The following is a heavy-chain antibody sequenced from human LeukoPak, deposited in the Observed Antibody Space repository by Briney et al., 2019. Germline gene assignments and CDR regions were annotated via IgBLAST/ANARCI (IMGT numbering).Heavy chain of an antibody. CDR3: ARAGSGYDPFDY. CDR1: GFTFSSYW. V-gene: IGHV3-74*01. CDR2: INSDGSST. D-gene: IGHD5-12*01. J-gene: IGHJ4*02. Sequence: GGSLRLSCAASGFTFSSYWMHWVRQAPGKGLVWVSRINSDGSSTSYADSVKGRFTISRDNSKNTLYLQMNSLRAEDTAVYYCARAGSGYDPFDYWGQGTLVTVSS.